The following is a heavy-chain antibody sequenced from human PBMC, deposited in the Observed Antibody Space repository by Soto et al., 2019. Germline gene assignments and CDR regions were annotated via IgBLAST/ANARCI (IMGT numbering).Heavy chain of an antibody. J-gene: IGHJ5*02. D-gene: IGHD3-22*01. CDR3: ARRITMIVVDKTGPGWFDP. CDR1: GGSISSSNW. Sequence: QVQLQESGPGLVKPSGTLSLTCAVSGGSISSSNWWRWVRQPPGKGLEWIGEIYHSGSTNYNPSLKSRVTISVDKSKNQFSLKLSSVTAADTAVYYCARRITMIVVDKTGPGWFDPWGQGTLVTVSS. CDR2: IYHSGST. V-gene: IGHV4-4*02.